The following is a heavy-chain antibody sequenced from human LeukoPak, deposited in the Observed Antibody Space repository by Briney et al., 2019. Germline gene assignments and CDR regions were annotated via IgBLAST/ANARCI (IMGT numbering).Heavy chain of an antibody. CDR2: FYTSGSA. CDR1: GYSISSSY. V-gene: IGHV4-4*07. Sequence: SETLSLTCTVSGYSISSSYWSWIRQPAGKGLEWIGRFYTSGSANYNPSLKSRVSMSVDTSKNQLSLKLTSVTAADTAVYYCARIVPFNYGYVDYWGQGTLVTVSS. D-gene: IGHD3-10*01. J-gene: IGHJ4*02. CDR3: ARIVPFNYGYVDY.